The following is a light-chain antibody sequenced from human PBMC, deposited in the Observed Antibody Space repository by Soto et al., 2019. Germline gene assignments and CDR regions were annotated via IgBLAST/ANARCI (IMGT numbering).Light chain of an antibody. CDR1: QIINTW. CDR3: QQYETYSGS. Sequence: DIQMTQSPSSLSASVGDRVTITCRASQIINTWLAWYQQKPGKAPKLVIYRASNLVNGVPSRFSGSGSGTEFTLTISSLQPDDISIYYCQQYETYSGSFGPGTKVDL. J-gene: IGKJ3*01. V-gene: IGKV1-5*03. CDR2: RAS.